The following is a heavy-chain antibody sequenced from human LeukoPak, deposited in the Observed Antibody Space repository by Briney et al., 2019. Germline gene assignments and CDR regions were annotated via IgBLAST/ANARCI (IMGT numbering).Heavy chain of an antibody. CDR2: ISWNSGSI. J-gene: IGHJ1*01. CDR3: AKGGMGYSYGFQH. D-gene: IGHD5-18*01. CDR1: GFTFDDYA. V-gene: IGHV3-9*03. Sequence: PGRSLRLSCAASGFTFDDYAMHWVRHAPGKGLEWVSGISWNSGSIGYADSVKGRFTISRDNAKNSLYLQMNSLRAEDMALYYCAKGGMGYSYGFQHWGQGTLVTVSS.